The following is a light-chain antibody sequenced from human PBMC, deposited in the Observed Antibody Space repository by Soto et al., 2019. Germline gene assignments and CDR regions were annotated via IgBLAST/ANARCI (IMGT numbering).Light chain of an antibody. CDR2: AAS. CDR3: QQLFDSPIT. J-gene: IGKJ5*01. V-gene: IGKV1-9*01. Sequence: DIQMTQSPSSLSASVGDRFTITSRSSQVISTSLAWYQVKPGKAPKLLIYAASTLESGVPSRFSATVSGTEFSLTITSLQPEDFATYYCQQLFDSPITFGQGTRLEIK. CDR1: QVISTS.